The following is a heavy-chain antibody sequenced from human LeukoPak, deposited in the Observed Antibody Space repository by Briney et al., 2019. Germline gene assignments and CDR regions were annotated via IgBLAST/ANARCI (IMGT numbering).Heavy chain of an antibody. Sequence: GGSLRLSCAASGFTFSSYGMSWVRQAPGKGLEWVSAISGSGGSTYYADSVKGRFTISRDNSKNTLYLQMNSLRAEDTAVYYCARLYCSGGSCYDAFDIWGQGTMVTVSS. D-gene: IGHD2-15*01. CDR1: GFTFSSYG. V-gene: IGHV3-23*01. J-gene: IGHJ3*02. CDR2: ISGSGGST. CDR3: ARLYCSGGSCYDAFDI.